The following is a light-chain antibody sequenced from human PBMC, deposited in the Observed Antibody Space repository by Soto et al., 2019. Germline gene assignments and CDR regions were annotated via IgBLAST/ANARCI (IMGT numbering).Light chain of an antibody. J-gene: IGKJ5*01. CDR1: QALLRSNGYNY. V-gene: IGKV2-28*01. CDR2: GGS. Sequence: IVMTQSPLSLTVTPGEPASISCRSSQALLRSNGYNYFNWYLQRPGQSPHLLIYGGSNVAPGVPDRFSGSGSGTDFTLRISRVEADDVGVYYCMQTVQTPITFGQGTRLE. CDR3: MQTVQTPIT.